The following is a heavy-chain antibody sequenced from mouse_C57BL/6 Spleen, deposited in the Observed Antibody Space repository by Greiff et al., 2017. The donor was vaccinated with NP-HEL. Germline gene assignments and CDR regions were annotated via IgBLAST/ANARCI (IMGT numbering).Heavy chain of an antibody. D-gene: IGHD2-1*01. J-gene: IGHJ1*03. V-gene: IGHV1-85*01. CDR1: GYTFTSYD. CDR3: AREEKWGNYVGWDVDV. Sequence: QVQLQQSGPELVKPGSSVKLSCKASGYTFTSYDINWVKQRPGQGLEWIGWISPRDGSTKYNEKFKGKATLTVDTSSSTAYMERHSLTSEDSAVYFCAREEKWGNYVGWDVDVWGTGTTVTVSS. CDR2: ISPRDGST.